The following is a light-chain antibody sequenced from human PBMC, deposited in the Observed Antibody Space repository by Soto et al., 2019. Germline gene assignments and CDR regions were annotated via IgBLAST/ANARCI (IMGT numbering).Light chain of an antibody. CDR1: QNVANY. CDR3: QQRSNWHQT. V-gene: IGKV3-11*01. CDR2: ESS. Sequence: EIVLTQSPATLSLSPGERATLSCRASQNVANYLDWYQQKPGQAPRLLIYESSNRATGIAARFSGSGSGTDFTLTISSLEHEDFEVYYCQQRSNWHQTLGQGTKADIK. J-gene: IGKJ1*01.